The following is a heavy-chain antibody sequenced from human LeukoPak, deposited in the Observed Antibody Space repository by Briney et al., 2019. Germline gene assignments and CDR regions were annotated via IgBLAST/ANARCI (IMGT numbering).Heavy chain of an antibody. J-gene: IGHJ4*02. CDR1: GYTFTGYY. V-gene: IGHV1-2*04. CDR3: ARGAFRVVGATPDFDY. D-gene: IGHD1-26*01. CDR2: INPNSGGT. Sequence: ASVKVSCKASGYTFTGYYMHWVRQAPGQGLEWMGWINPNSGGTNYAQKFQGWVTMTRDTSISTAYMELSRLRSDDTAVYYCARGAFRVVGATPDFDYWGQGTLVTVSS.